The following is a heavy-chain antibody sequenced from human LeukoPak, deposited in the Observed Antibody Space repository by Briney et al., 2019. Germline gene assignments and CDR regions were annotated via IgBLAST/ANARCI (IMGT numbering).Heavy chain of an antibody. V-gene: IGHV1-69*13. D-gene: IGHD2-2*02. Sequence: SVKVSCAASGGTLCSYAISGVRQAPGQGRGWKGGIIPILGIANYAQTLQGRVTITADESTSTAYMELSSLRSEDTAVYYCARGTPLPAAITHYYYGMDVWGQGTTVTVSS. CDR2: IIPILGIA. J-gene: IGHJ6*02. CDR3: ARGTPLPAAITHYYYGMDV. CDR1: GGTLCSYA.